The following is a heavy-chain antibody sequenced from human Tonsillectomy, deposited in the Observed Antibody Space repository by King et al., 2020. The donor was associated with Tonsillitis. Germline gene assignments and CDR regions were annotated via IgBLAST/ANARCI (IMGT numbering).Heavy chain of an antibody. CDR3: ARDGGGNSPAFDI. J-gene: IGHJ3*02. D-gene: IGHD4-23*01. CDR2: ISSRSSTI. V-gene: IGHV3-48*02. Sequence: EVQLVESGGDLVQPGGSLRLSCAASGFTFSSYSINWVRQAPGKGLEWVSYISSRSSTIYYADSVKGRFTISRDNAKNSLFLQMNSLRDEDTALYYCARDGGGNSPAFDIWGQGTMVTVSS. CDR1: GFTFSSYS.